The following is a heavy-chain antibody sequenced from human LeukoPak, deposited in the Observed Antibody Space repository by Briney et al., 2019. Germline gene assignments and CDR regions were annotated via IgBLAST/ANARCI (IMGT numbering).Heavy chain of an antibody. D-gene: IGHD1-26*01. Sequence: TSETLSLTCTVSGGSFSSYYWTWIRQPAGKGLEWIGRIYNSGTTNYSPSLESRATMSLDTSKNRFSLSLSSVTAADTAVYYCARDRLGATGHWRIDVWGRGTLVTVSS. J-gene: IGHJ2*01. CDR1: GGSFSSYY. CDR3: ARDRLGATGHWRIDV. CDR2: IYNSGTT. V-gene: IGHV4-4*07.